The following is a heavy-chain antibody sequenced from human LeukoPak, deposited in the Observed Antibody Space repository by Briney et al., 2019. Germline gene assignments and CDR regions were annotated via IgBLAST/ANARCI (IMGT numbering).Heavy chain of an antibody. CDR2: IYYSGST. Sequence: PSETLSLTCTVSGGSISSYYWSWIRQPPGKGLEWIGYIYYSGSTNYNPSLKSRVTISVDTSKNQFSLKLSSVTAADTAVYYCASVKYYYDSSGYPGWFDPWGQGTQVTVSS. CDR3: ASVKYYYDSSGYPGWFDP. J-gene: IGHJ5*02. V-gene: IGHV4-59*01. D-gene: IGHD3-22*01. CDR1: GGSISSYY.